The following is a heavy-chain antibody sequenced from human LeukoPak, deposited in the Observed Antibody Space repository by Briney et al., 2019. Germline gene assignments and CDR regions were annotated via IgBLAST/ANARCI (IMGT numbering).Heavy chain of an antibody. D-gene: IGHD4-17*01. V-gene: IGHV3-48*04. J-gene: IGHJ4*02. Sequence: PGGSLRLSCAASGFTFSSYSMNWVRQAPGKGLEWVSYISSSSSTIYYADSVKGRFTISRDNAKNSLYLQMNSLRAEDTAVYYCARGSVGDYGYWGQGTLVTVSS. CDR2: ISSSSSTI. CDR1: GFTFSSYS. CDR3: ARGSVGDYGY.